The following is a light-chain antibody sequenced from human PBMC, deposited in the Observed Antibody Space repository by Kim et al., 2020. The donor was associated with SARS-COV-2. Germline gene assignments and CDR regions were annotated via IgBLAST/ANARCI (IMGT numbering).Light chain of an antibody. Sequence: EIVLTQSPVTVSLSPGDRASLSCRASHSVSSSYLAWYQQKPGQAPRLLIYGASSRATGIPDRFSGSGSRTDFTLTISRLEPEDVAVYYCQQYDSSQLTFGGGTKVDIK. J-gene: IGKJ4*01. CDR3: QQYDSSQLT. CDR2: GAS. CDR1: HSVSSSY. V-gene: IGKV3-20*01.